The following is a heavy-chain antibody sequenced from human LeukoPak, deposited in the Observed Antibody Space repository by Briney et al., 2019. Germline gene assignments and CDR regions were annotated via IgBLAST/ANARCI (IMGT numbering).Heavy chain of an antibody. CDR3: ARDQGIAVAGTDLGMDV. Sequence: GGSLRLSCAASGFTFSSYSMNWVRQAPGKGLEWVSSISSSSSYIYYADSVKGRFTISRDNAKNSLYLQMNSLRAEDTAVYYCARDQGIAVAGTDLGMDVWGQGTTVIVSS. J-gene: IGHJ6*02. CDR1: GFTFSSYS. D-gene: IGHD6-19*01. V-gene: IGHV3-21*01. CDR2: ISSSSSYI.